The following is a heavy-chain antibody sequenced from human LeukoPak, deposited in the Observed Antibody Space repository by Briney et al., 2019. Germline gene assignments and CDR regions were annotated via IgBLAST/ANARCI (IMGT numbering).Heavy chain of an antibody. CDR3: ARVYQQLVLPDY. CDR1: GYTLTSYD. V-gene: IGHV1-8*01. J-gene: IGHJ4*02. CDR2: MNPNSGNT. D-gene: IGHD6-13*01. Sequence: ASVKVSCKASGYTLTSYDINWVRQATGQGLEWMGWMNPNSGNTGYAQKFQGRVTMTRNTSISTAYMELSSLRSEDTAVYYCARVYQQLVLPDYWGQGTLVTVSS.